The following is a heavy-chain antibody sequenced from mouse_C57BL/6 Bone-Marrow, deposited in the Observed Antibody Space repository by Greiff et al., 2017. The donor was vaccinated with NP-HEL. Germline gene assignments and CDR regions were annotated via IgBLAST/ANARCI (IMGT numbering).Heavy chain of an antibody. CDR1: GFTFSSYA. J-gene: IGHJ2*01. CDR2: ISDGGSYT. Sequence: EVHLVESGGGLVKPGGSLKLSCAASGFTFSSYAMSWVRQTPEKRLEWVATISDGGSYTYYPDNVKGRFTISRDNAKNNLYLQMSHLKSEDTAMYYCAREFTTVVAPYYFDYWGQGTTLTVSS. CDR3: AREFTTVVAPYYFDY. V-gene: IGHV5-4*01. D-gene: IGHD1-1*01.